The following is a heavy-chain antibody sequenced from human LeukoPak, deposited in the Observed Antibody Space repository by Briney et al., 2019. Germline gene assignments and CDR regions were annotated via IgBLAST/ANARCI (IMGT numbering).Heavy chain of an antibody. CDR1: GFTFDDYA. CDR3: AKALQTYYYDSSGGFDY. CDR2: ISWNSGSI. J-gene: IGHJ4*02. D-gene: IGHD3-22*01. V-gene: IGHV3-9*01. Sequence: GRSLRLSCAASGFTFDDYAMHWVRQAPGKGLEWVSGISWNSGSIGYADSVKGRFTISRDNAKNSLYLQMNSLRAEDTALYYCAKALQTYYYDSSGGFDYWGQGTLVTVSS.